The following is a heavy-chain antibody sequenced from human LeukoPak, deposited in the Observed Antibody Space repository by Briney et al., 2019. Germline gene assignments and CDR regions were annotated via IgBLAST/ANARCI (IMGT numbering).Heavy chain of an antibody. D-gene: IGHD6-6*01. CDR1: GYTFTSYA. CDR3: AREGLRVGSSSLILDSYYMDV. CDR2: INTNTGNP. Sequence: ASVNVSCKASGYTFTSYAMYWVRQAPGHGLEWMGWINTNTGNPTYVQGFTGRFVFSFVTSVSTAYLQISSLKAEDTAVYYCAREGLRVGSSSLILDSYYMDVWGKGTTVTVSS. V-gene: IGHV7-4-1*02. J-gene: IGHJ6*03.